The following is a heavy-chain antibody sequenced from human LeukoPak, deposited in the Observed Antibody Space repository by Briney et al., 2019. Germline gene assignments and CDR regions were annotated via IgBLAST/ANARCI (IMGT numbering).Heavy chain of an antibody. V-gene: IGHV3-64*01. CDR2: ISSNGGST. D-gene: IGHD3-10*01. Sequence: GRSLRLSCAASGFTFSSYAMHWVRQAPGKGLEYVSAISSNGGSTYYANSVKGRFTISRDNSKNTLYLQMGSLRAEDMAVYYCARAHDLYGSGSYYISPSDYGGQGTLVTVSS. J-gene: IGHJ4*02. CDR1: GFTFSSYA. CDR3: ARAHDLYGSGSYYISPSDY.